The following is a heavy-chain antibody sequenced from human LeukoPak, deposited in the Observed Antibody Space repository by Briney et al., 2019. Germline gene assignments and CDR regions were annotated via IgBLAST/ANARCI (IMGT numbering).Heavy chain of an antibody. CDR1: GYTFTSYD. D-gene: IGHD4-17*01. V-gene: IGHV1-8*01. Sequence: ASVKVSCKASGYTFTSYDINWVRQATGQGLEWMGWMNPNSGNTGYAQKFQGRVTMTRNTSISTAYMELSSLRSEDTAVYYCAVEDDYGDYGVQGAFDIWGQGTMVTVSP. CDR3: AVEDDYGDYGVQGAFDI. CDR2: MNPNSGNT. J-gene: IGHJ3*02.